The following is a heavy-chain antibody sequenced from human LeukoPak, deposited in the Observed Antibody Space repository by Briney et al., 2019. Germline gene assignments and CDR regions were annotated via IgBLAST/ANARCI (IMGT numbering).Heavy chain of an antibody. D-gene: IGHD2-2*02. CDR2: IRGSGENT. J-gene: IGHJ5*02. CDR3: AKFPNYCSTTSCYRKGNWFDT. Sequence: GGSLRLSCAASGFTFSNYGMTWVRPAPGKGLDWVSSIRGSGENTNYADSVKGRFTISRDNSKNTLYLQMNSLRAEDTAVYYCAKFPNYCSTTSCYRKGNWFDTWGQGTPVTVSS. V-gene: IGHV3-23*01. CDR1: GFTFSNYG.